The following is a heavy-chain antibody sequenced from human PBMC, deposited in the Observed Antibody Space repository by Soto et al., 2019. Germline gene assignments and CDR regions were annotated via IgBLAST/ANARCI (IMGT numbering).Heavy chain of an antibody. D-gene: IGHD3-22*01. Sequence: SETLSLTCAFSGGSISSGGYSWSWIRQPPGKGLEWIGYIYHSGSTYYNPSLKSRVTISVDRSKNQFSLKLSSVTAADTAVYYCARARLGYDSSGYYYSNWFDPWGQGTLVTVSS. CDR3: ARARLGYDSSGYYYSNWFDP. CDR1: GGSISSGGYS. CDR2: IYHSGST. J-gene: IGHJ5*02. V-gene: IGHV4-30-2*01.